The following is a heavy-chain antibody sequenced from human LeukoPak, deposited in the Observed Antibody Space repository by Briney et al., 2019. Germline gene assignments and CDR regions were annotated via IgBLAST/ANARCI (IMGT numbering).Heavy chain of an antibody. J-gene: IGHJ5*01. CDR3: ASGVAYSSAWSPLFDS. D-gene: IGHD6-19*01. Sequence: PSETLSLTCTVSGGSISSYYWSWVRQSPGEGLEWIGYIYYTGRTNYSPSLKSRVTISLDTSKNQFSLKLTSVTAADTAVYYCASGVAYSSAWSPLFDSWGQGILVTVSS. CDR1: GGSISSYY. V-gene: IGHV4-59*08. CDR2: IYYTGRT.